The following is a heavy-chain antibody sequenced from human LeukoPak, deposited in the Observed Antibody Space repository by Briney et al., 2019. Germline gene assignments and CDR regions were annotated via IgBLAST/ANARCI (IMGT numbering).Heavy chain of an antibody. CDR2: ISTSGSSR. CDR1: GFTFSTYE. V-gene: IGHV3-48*03. Sequence: PGGSLRLSCAASGFTFSTYEMNWVRQAPGKGLEWVSYISTSGSSRFYADSVRGRFTLSRDNVKDSLSLQMNSLRVKDTAVYFCARGWSRDYWGQGTLVTVSS. J-gene: IGHJ4*02. CDR3: ARGWSRDY.